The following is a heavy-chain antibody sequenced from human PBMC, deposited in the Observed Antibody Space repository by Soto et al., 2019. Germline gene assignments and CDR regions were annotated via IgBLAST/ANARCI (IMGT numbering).Heavy chain of an antibody. Sequence: QMQLQESGPGLVKPSGTLSLTCAVSDGSISSGHWWSWVRQPPGKGLEWIGEIVHTGSTNYNPSLNSRVTISIDKERNQFYQYLHSMTAADTAVYYCARNGAYCYDYWGQGTLVTVSS. CDR1: DGSISSGHW. CDR3: ARNGAYCYDY. CDR2: IVHTGST. V-gene: IGHV4-4*02. J-gene: IGHJ4*02. D-gene: IGHD2-21*01.